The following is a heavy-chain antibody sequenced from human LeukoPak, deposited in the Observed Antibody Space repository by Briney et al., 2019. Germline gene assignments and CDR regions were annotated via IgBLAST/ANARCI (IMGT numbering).Heavy chain of an antibody. Sequence: ETLSLTCTVSGGSISSYYWSWIRQPPGKGLEWVSIIYSGGSTFYADSVKGRFTISRDNAKNSLYLQMNSLRAEDTALYYCARGSGYDLYYFDYWGQGTLVTVSS. D-gene: IGHD5-12*01. V-gene: IGHV3-53*01. CDR3: ARGSGYDLYYFDY. J-gene: IGHJ4*02. CDR1: GGSISSYY. CDR2: IYSGGST.